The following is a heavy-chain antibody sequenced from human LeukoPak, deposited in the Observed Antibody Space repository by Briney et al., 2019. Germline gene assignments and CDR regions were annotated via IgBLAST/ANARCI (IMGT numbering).Heavy chain of an antibody. D-gene: IGHD5-18*01. J-gene: IGHJ4*02. CDR2: IFGSGGSP. CDR1: GFTFGSHA. CDR3: GKTTVGYSSGQKPAWPVDY. Sequence: GGSLRLSCEASGFTFGSHAVYWVRQAPGKGLEWVAGIFGSGGSPHYADPVKGRFTISRDNSRNTVYLQINSLRAEDTAVYYRGKTTVGYSSGQKPAWPVDYWGQGTLVTVSS. V-gene: IGHV3-23*01.